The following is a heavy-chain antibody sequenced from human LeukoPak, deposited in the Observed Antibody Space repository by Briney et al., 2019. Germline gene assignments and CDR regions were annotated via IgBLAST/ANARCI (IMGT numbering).Heavy chain of an antibody. V-gene: IGHV1-69*13. CDR3: ARGRFAIFGVVADYYYYGMDV. CDR2: IIPIFGTA. CDR1: GGTFSSYA. D-gene: IGHD3-3*01. Sequence: SVKVSCKASGGTFSSYAISWVRQAPGQGLEWMGGIIPIFGTANYAQKFQGRVTITADGSTSTAYMELSGLRSEDTAVYYCARGRFAIFGVVADYYYYGMDVWGQGTTVTVSS. J-gene: IGHJ6*02.